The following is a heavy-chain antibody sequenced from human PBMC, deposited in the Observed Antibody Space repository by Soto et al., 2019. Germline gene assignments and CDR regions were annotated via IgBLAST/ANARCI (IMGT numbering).Heavy chain of an antibody. CDR3: ARLYYYDSSGYYAAH. Sequence: SVKVSCKASGYTFTSYAMHWVRPAHGQRLEWMGRIIPILGIANYAQKFQGRVTITADKSTSTAYMELSSLRSEDTAVYYCARLYYYDSSGYYAAHWGQGTLVTVSS. CDR1: GYTFTSYA. J-gene: IGHJ4*02. V-gene: IGHV1-69*04. D-gene: IGHD3-22*01. CDR2: IIPILGIA.